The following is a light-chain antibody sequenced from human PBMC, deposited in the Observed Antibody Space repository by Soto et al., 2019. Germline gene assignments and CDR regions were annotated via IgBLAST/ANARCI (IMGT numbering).Light chain of an antibody. CDR3: SSYTSSSTLDV. Sequence: QSALTQPASVSGSPGQSITISCTGTSSDVGGYNYVSWYQQHPGKAPKLMIYDVSNRPSGVSNRFSDSKSGNTASLTISGLQAEVEADYYCSSYTSSSTLDVFGTGTKLTVL. CDR1: SSDVGGYNY. CDR2: DVS. J-gene: IGLJ1*01. V-gene: IGLV2-14*01.